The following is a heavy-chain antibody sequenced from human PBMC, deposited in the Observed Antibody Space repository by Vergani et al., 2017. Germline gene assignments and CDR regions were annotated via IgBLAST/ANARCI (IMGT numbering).Heavy chain of an antibody. Sequence: EVQLVESGGGLVQPGGSLRLSCAASGFAFSSYWMSWVRQAPGKGLEWVANIKQDESEKYYVDSVKGRFTISRDNAKHSLYLQMNSLRAEDTAVYYCAIHGGSGWSLDYWGQGTLVTVSS. CDR2: IKQDESEK. CDR1: GFAFSSYW. V-gene: IGHV3-7*01. CDR3: AIHGGSGWSLDY. D-gene: IGHD6-19*01. J-gene: IGHJ4*02.